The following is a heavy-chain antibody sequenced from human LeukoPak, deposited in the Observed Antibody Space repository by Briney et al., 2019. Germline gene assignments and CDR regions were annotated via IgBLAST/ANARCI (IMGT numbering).Heavy chain of an antibody. Sequence: PSETLSLTCTVSGGSISSYYWSWIRQPPGKGLEWIGYIYYSGSTNYSPSLKSRVTISVDTSKNHFSLKLNSVTAADTAVYFCARSANTRASFDYWGQGTLVTVSS. CDR1: GGSISSYY. CDR3: ARSANTRASFDY. V-gene: IGHV4-59*01. CDR2: IYYSGST. J-gene: IGHJ4*02.